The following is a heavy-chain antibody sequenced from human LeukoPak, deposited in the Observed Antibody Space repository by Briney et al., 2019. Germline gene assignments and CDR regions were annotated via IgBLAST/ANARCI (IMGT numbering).Heavy chain of an antibody. CDR2: INTDGSEE. V-gene: IGHV3-7*01. CDR1: GFIFSNFW. CDR3: ARDPAAWDY. D-gene: IGHD6-13*01. J-gene: IGHJ4*02. Sequence: GGSLRLSCAASGFIFSNFWMSWVRQAPGRGLEWVANINTDGSEEYYVDSVKGRFIISRDNARNSLYLQMNSLRAEDTAVYYCARDPAAWDYWGQGALVTVSS.